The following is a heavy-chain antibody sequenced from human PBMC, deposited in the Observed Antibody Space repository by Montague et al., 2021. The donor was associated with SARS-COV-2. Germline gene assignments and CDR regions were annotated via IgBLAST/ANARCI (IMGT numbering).Heavy chain of an antibody. CDR3: ARDGGYYDSSGYYAYYYYGMDV. V-gene: IGHV3-30-3*01. CDR2: ISYDGSNK. CDR1: GFTFSSYA. J-gene: IGHJ6*02. Sequence: SLRLSCAASGFTFSSYAMHWVRQAPGKGLEWVAVISYDGSNKYYADSVKGRFTISRDNSKNTLYLQMNSLRAEDTAVYYCARDGGYYDSSGYYAYYYYGMDVWGQGTRVTVSS. D-gene: IGHD3-22*01.